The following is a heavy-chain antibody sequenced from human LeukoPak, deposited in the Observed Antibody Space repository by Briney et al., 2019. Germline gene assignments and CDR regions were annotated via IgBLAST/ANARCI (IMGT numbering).Heavy chain of an antibody. J-gene: IGHJ4*02. CDR1: GGTFSSYA. CDR2: IIPIFGTA. Sequence: ASVKVSCKASGGTFSSYAISWVRQAPGQGLEWMGGIIPIFGTANYAQKFQGRVTITADESTSTAYMELSSLRSEDTAVYYCARPRRGSYRLDYWGQGTLVTVSS. V-gene: IGHV1-69*13. D-gene: IGHD1-26*01. CDR3: ARPRRGSYRLDY.